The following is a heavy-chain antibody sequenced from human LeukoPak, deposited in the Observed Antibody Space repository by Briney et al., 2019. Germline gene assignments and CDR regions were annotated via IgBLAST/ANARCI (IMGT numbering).Heavy chain of an antibody. V-gene: IGHV4-30-4*01. CDR1: GGSISSGDYY. Sequence: SQTLALTCTVSGGSISSGDYYWSWIRQPPGNGLEWIGYIYYSGSTYYNPSLKSRVTISVDTSKNQFSLKLSSVTAADTAVYYCAREDYDSSARWFDPWGQGTLVTVSS. CDR2: IYYSGST. CDR3: AREDYDSSARWFDP. D-gene: IGHD3-22*01. J-gene: IGHJ5*02.